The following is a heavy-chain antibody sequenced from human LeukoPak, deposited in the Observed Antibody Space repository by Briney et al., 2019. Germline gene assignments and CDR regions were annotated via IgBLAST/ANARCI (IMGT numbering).Heavy chain of an antibody. CDR2: INPNSGGT. J-gene: IGHJ4*02. CDR3: ARVGGYYYDSSGYYYY. Sequence: SVKVSCKASGYTFTGYYMHWVRQAPGQGLEWMGWINPNSGGTNYAQKFQGRVTMTRDTSISTAYMELSRLRSDDTAVYYCARVGGYYYDSSGYYYYWGQGTLVTVSS. CDR1: GYTFTGYY. V-gene: IGHV1-2*02. D-gene: IGHD3-22*01.